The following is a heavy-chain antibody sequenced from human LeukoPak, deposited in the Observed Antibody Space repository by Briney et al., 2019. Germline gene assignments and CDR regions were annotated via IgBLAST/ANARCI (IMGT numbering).Heavy chain of an antibody. D-gene: IGHD6-19*01. J-gene: IGHJ4*02. CDR2: IYHSGST. Sequence: SGTLSLTCAVSGGSISSSNWWSWVRQPPGKGLEWIGEIYHSGSTNYNPSLKSRVTISVDKSKNQFSLKLSSVTAADTAVYYCARAPPRSSGLIDYWGQGTLVTVSS. CDR1: GGSISSSNW. V-gene: IGHV4-4*02. CDR3: ARAPPRSSGLIDY.